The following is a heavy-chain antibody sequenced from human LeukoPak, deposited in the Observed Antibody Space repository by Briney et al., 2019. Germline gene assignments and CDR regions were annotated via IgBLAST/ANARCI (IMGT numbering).Heavy chain of an antibody. CDR1: GFAFSSYG. Sequence: GGSLRLSCAASGFAFSSYGMHWVRQAPGKGLEWVAVISYDGSNKYYADSVKGRFTISRDNSKNTLYLQMNSLRAEDTAVYYCAKEKGYSYGYWYFDYWGQATLVTVSS. D-gene: IGHD5-18*01. V-gene: IGHV3-30*18. CDR2: ISYDGSNK. J-gene: IGHJ4*02. CDR3: AKEKGYSYGYWYFDY.